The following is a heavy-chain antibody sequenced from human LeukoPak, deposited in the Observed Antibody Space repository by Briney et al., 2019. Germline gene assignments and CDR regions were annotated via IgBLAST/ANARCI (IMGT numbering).Heavy chain of an antibody. D-gene: IGHD1-26*01. CDR2: ISIYNGNT. V-gene: IGHV1-18*01. Sequence: GASVKVSCTGSTYTFTTYGIIWVRQAPGQGLEWMGWISIYNGNTNYAQKVQGRVTMTRDTSTSTVYMELSSLRSEDTAVYYCARDYLPDWSYPDYWGQGTLVTVSS. J-gene: IGHJ4*02. CDR3: ARDYLPDWSYPDY. CDR1: TYTFTTYG.